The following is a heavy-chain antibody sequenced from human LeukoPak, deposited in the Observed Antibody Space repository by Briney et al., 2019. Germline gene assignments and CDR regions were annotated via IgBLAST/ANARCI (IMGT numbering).Heavy chain of an antibody. J-gene: IGHJ4*02. CDR3: AKDRLKYCSSTSCYIPKR. Sequence: NGGSTYYADSVKARFTISTVNSKNSLYLQMNSLRAEDTALYYCAKDRLKYCSSTSCYIPKRWGQGTLVTVSS. D-gene: IGHD2-2*02. V-gene: IGHV3-43D*03. CDR2: NGGST.